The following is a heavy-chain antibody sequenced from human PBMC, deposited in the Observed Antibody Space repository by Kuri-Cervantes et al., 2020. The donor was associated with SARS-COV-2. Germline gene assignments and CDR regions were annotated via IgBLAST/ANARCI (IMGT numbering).Heavy chain of an antibody. Sequence: ASVKVSCKASGYTFTGYYMHWVRQAPGQGLEWMGWINPNNGGTDYAQKFQGWVTMTRDTSISTAYMELSRLRSDDTAVYYCARRTAMAPPDYWGQGTLVTVSS. V-gene: IGHV1-2*04. CDR1: GYTFTGYY. CDR3: ARRTAMAPPDY. D-gene: IGHD5-18*01. J-gene: IGHJ4*02. CDR2: INPNNGGT.